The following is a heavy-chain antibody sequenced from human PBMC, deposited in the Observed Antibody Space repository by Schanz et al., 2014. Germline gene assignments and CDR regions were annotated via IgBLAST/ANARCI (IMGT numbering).Heavy chain of an antibody. CDR2: ITPTLGKV. D-gene: IGHD4-17*01. Sequence: QVQLVQSGAEVKKPGAAVKLSCEASGFTFTTYYIFWVRQAPGQGLEWMGRITPTLGKVDYAQKFQGRVTITADISTSTAYMELISLTSEDTAVYFCARIIDGDYLYWGQGTLVTVSS. V-gene: IGHV1-69*09. CDR3: ARIIDGDYLY. J-gene: IGHJ4*02. CDR1: GFTFTTYY.